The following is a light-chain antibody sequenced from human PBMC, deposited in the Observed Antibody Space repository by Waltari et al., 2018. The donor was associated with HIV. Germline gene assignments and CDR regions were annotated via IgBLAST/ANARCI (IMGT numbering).Light chain of an antibody. CDR1: SSNIGNNY. V-gene: IGLV1-51*01. CDR3: GTWDSSLSAGV. J-gene: IGLJ3*02. Sequence: QSVLTQPPSVSAAPGQKVTISCSGSSSNIGNNYVSWYQQLPGTPPKLLSYDNNTRPSGIPDRFSGSKSGTSATLGITGLQTGDEADYYCGTWDSSLSAGVFGGGTKLTVL. CDR2: DNN.